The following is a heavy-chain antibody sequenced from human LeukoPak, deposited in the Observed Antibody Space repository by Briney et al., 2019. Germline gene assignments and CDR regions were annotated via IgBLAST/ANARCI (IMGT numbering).Heavy chain of an antibody. V-gene: IGHV4-59*12. J-gene: IGHJ6*03. CDR2: IYYSGST. CDR1: GGSISSYY. D-gene: IGHD3-10*01. CDR3: ARRRGYYYYMDV. Sequence: SETLSLTCTVSGGSISSYYWSWIRQPPGKGLEWIGYIYYSGSTNYNPSLKSRVTISVDTSKNQFSLKLSSVTAADTAVYYCARRRGYYYYMDVWGKGTTVTVSS.